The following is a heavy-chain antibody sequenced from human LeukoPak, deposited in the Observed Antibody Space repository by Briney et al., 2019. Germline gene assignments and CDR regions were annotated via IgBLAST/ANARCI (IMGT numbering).Heavy chain of an antibody. D-gene: IGHD4-17*01. CDR1: GGSISSSSYY. V-gene: IGHV4-39*07. CDR2: IYYSGST. J-gene: IGHJ6*03. Sequence: SETLSLTCTVSGGSISSSSYYWGWIRQPPGKGLEWIGSIYYSGSTYYNPSLKSRVTISVDTSKNQFSLKLSSVTAADTAVYYCARVRQATVTTFYYYYMDVWGKGTTVTVSS. CDR3: ARVRQATVTTFYYYYMDV.